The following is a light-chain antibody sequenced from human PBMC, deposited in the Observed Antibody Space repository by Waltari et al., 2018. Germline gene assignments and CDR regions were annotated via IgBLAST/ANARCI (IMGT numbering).Light chain of an antibody. J-gene: IGLJ3*02. CDR1: SSNIGSNY. Sequence: SVLTQPPSASGTPGQRVTISFSGSSSNIGSNYVYWYHQPPGTAPNLLTYRNNQRPSGVPDRFSGSKSGTSASLAISGLRSEDEADYYCAAWDDSLSGRWVFGGGTKLTVL. CDR3: AAWDDSLSGRWV. CDR2: RNN. V-gene: IGLV1-47*01.